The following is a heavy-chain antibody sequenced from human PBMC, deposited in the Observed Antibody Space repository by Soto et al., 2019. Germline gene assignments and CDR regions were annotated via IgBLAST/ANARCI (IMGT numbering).Heavy chain of an antibody. J-gene: IGHJ1*01. CDR1: GGSISSYY. Sequence: QVQLQESGPGLVKPSETLSLTCTVSGGSISSYYWTWIRQPPGQGLEWIGYIDYSGSTNYNPSLKSRVTISRDTSKKQFSLKLNSVTAADTAVYYCAGDSSSSRFFHWGQGTLVTVSS. D-gene: IGHD6-6*01. CDR3: AGDSSSSRFFH. V-gene: IGHV4-59*08. CDR2: IDYSGST.